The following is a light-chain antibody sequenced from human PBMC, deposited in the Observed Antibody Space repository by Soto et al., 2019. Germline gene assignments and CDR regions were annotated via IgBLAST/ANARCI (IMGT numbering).Light chain of an antibody. J-gene: IGKJ1*01. CDR2: EIS. V-gene: IGKV2-24*01. CDR1: ESLVHSDGRTY. CDR3: LQATQFPWT. Sequence: DIVVTQSPLSSPVTLGQPAAISCRSSESLVHSDGRTYLSWFQWRPGQPPRLLIYEISNRFSGVPDRFSGSGAGTDFTLTISRVEAEDVGVYYCLQATQFPWTFGQGTNV.